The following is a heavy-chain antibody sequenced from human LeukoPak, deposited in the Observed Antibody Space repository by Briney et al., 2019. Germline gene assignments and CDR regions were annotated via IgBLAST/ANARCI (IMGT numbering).Heavy chain of an antibody. Sequence: GGSLRLSSAASGFTFSTYSMNWVRQAPGKGLEWVSYIRGGGSPIYYADSVKGRFTISRDNAKNSLYLQMNSLRDEDTAVYYCTRDPHALDYWGQGTLVTVSS. CDR3: TRDPHALDY. V-gene: IGHV3-48*02. CDR2: IRGGGSPI. J-gene: IGHJ4*02. CDR1: GFTFSTYS.